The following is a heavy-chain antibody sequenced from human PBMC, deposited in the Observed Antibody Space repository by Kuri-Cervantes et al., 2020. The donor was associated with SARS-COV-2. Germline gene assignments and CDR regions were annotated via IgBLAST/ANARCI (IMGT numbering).Heavy chain of an antibody. V-gene: IGHV5-51*01. CDR1: GYSFTSYW. J-gene: IGHJ4*02. D-gene: IGHD2-2*01. Sequence: GESLKISCKGSGYSFTSYWIGWVRQMPGKGLEWTGIIYPGDSDTRYSPSFQGQVTISADKSISTAYLQWSSLEASDTAMYYCATGLVVPAAMRDYWGQGTTVTVSS. CDR2: IYPGDSDT. CDR3: ATGLVVPAAMRDY.